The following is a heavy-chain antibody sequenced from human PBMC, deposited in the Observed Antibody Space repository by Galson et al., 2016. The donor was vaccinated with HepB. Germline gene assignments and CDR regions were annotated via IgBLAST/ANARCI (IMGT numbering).Heavy chain of an antibody. CDR1: GFNLSDHY. CDR3: ARGTTYYDILTGYQRPFDF. J-gene: IGHJ4*02. V-gene: IGHV3-11*04. D-gene: IGHD3-9*01. CDR2: ISSSGNTI. Sequence: SLRLSCAASGFNLSDHYMSWIRQAPGKGLEWVSYISSSGNTIYYADSVKGRFTVSRDNAKNSMYLQMNSLRAEDTAVYYCARGTTYYDILTGYQRPFDFWGQGTLVTVSS.